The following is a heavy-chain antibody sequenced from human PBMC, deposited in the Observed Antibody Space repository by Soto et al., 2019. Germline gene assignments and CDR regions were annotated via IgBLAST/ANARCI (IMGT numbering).Heavy chain of an antibody. V-gene: IGHV1-24*01. J-gene: IGHJ4*02. CDR1: GYTLTELS. Sequence: ASVNGSCKVSGYTLTELSMHWVRQAPGKGLEWMGGFDPEDGETIYAQKFQGRVTMTEDTSTDTAYMELSSLRSEDTAVYYCATMSRIYGYLNWGQGTLVTVSS. CDR2: FDPEDGET. CDR3: ATMSRIYGYLN. D-gene: IGHD1-1*01.